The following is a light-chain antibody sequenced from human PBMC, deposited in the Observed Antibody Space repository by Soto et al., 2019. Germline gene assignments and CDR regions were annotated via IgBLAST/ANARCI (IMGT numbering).Light chain of an antibody. Sequence: QSVLTQPASVSGSPGQSITISCTGPSSDVGGYNYVSWYQQHPGKAPKLMIYEVSNRPSGVSNRVSGSKSGNTASLTISGLQAEDEADYYCSSYTSSSTLVFGGGTKLTVL. J-gene: IGLJ2*01. V-gene: IGLV2-14*01. CDR1: SSDVGGYNY. CDR2: EVS. CDR3: SSYTSSSTLV.